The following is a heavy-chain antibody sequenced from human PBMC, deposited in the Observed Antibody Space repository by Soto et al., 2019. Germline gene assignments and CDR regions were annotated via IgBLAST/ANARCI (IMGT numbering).Heavy chain of an antibody. V-gene: IGHV3-23*01. CDR1: GFTFSSYA. Sequence: RRLSCAASGFTFSSYAMSWVRQAPGKGLEWVSAISGSGGSTYYADSVKGRFTISRDNSKNTLYLQMNSLRAEDTAVYYCAKIKGEDIVVVVANNWFDPWGPGTLVTVSS. D-gene: IGHD2-15*01. CDR3: AKIKGEDIVVVVANNWFDP. J-gene: IGHJ5*02. CDR2: ISGSGGST.